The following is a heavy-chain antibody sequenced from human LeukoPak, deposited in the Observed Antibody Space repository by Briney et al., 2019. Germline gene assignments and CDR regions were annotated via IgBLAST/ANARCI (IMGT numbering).Heavy chain of an antibody. CDR1: GFTFSTYI. V-gene: IGHV3-23*01. Sequence: GGSLRLSCEASGFTFSTYIMTWVRQAPGKGLEWVSTIKAGAEATFYADSVKDRFTISRDNSKNTLYLQMNSLRADDTALYFCARDHESSGYPTSDYWGQRTLVTVSS. CDR2: IKAGAEAT. CDR3: ARDHESSGYPTSDY. J-gene: IGHJ4*02. D-gene: IGHD3-22*01.